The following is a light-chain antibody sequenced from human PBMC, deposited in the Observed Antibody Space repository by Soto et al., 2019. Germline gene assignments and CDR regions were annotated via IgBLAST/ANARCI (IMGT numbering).Light chain of an antibody. Sequence: QSALTQPRSVSGSPGQSVTISCTGTSSDVGGYNYVSWYQQHPGKAPKLMIYDVNKRPSGVPDRFSGSKSGNTASLTISGLQAEDEADYYCGSYAGSYTYVFGTGTKVTVL. V-gene: IGLV2-11*01. CDR2: DVN. CDR1: SSDVGGYNY. J-gene: IGLJ1*01. CDR3: GSYAGSYTYV.